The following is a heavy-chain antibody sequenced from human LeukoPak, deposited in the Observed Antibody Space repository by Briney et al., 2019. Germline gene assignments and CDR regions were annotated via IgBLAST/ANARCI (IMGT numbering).Heavy chain of an antibody. V-gene: IGHV3-21*01. CDR1: GFTFDDYA. Sequence: PGGSLRLSCSASGFTFDDYAMHWVRQAPGKGLEWVSSIRSGGSYYANSVKGRFTISRDNAKNSLYLQMNSLRAEDTAVYYCARGDGGSYRGNFDSWGQGTLVTVSS. CDR3: ARGDGGSYRGNFDS. J-gene: IGHJ4*02. D-gene: IGHD3-16*02. CDR2: IRSGGSY.